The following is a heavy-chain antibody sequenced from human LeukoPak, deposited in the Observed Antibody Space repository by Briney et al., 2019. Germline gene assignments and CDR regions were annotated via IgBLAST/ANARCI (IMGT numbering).Heavy chain of an antibody. V-gene: IGHV4-39*01. Sequence: SETLSLTCTVSGGSISSSSYYWGWIRQPPGKGLEWIGSIYYSGSTYYNPSLKSRVTISVDTSKNQFSLKLSSVTAADTAVYYCARHEEGIAEAGTQGALDPWGQGTLVTVSS. D-gene: IGHD6-13*01. J-gene: IGHJ5*02. CDR1: GGSISSSSYY. CDR2: IYYSGST. CDR3: ARHEEGIAEAGTQGALDP.